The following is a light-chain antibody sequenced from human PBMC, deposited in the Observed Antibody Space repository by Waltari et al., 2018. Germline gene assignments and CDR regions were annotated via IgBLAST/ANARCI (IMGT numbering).Light chain of an antibody. CDR3: QQSNSFPRT. CDR1: QGISSW. CDR2: AAA. V-gene: IGKV1-12*01. Sequence: DIQMPQSPSSVSASVGDRVTITWRASQGISSWLAWYQQKPGKAPKLRIYAAASVQSGVPSRFSGSGSGTDFTLTISSLQPEEFATYYCQQSNSFPRTFGQGTKVEIK. J-gene: IGKJ1*01.